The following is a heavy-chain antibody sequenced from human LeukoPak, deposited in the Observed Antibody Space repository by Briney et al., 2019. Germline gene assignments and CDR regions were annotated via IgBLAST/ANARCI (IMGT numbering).Heavy chain of an antibody. V-gene: IGHV3-21*01. J-gene: IGHJ4*02. CDR3: ARDTYSSSSFDY. CDR1: GFTFSSYS. CDR2: ISSSSSYI. D-gene: IGHD6-6*01. Sequence: GGSLRLSCAASGFTFSSYSMNWVRQAPGKGLEWVSSISSSSSYIYYADSVKGRFAISRDNAKNSLYLQMNSLRAEDTAVYYCARDTYSSSSFDYWGQGTLVTVSS.